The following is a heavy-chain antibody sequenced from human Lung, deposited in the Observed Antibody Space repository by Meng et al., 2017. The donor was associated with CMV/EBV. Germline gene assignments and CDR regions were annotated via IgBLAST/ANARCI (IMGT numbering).Heavy chain of an antibody. CDR3: ARIERRRILKYCGSDCSTTDY. J-gene: IGHJ4*02. V-gene: IGHV4-4*02. D-gene: IGHD2-21*02. CDR1: NW. Sequence: NWWAGVGRVPGKGLGWIGEIYHSGSTNYNPSLKSRVTISVDEFKNKFSLKLGSVTAADTAVYYCARIERRRILKYCGSDCSTTDYWGQGTLVTVSS. CDR2: IYHSGST.